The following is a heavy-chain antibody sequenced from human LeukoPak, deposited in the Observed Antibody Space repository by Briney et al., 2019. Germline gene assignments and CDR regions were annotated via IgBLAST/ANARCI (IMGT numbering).Heavy chain of an antibody. J-gene: IGHJ6*03. CDR1: GGSFSGYY. D-gene: IGHD6-13*01. Sequence: PSETLSLTCAVYGGSFSGYYWSWIRQPPGKGLEWIGEINHSGSTNYNPSLKSRVTISVDTSKNQFSLKLSSVTAADTAVYYCARFRYSSSQAYYYYYYMDVWGKGTTVTVSS. CDR3: ARFRYSSSQAYYYYYYMDV. CDR2: INHSGST. V-gene: IGHV4-34*01.